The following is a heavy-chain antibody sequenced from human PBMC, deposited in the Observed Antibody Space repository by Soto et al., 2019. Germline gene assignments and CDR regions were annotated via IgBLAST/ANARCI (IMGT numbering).Heavy chain of an antibody. V-gene: IGHV3-30*19. Sequence: GGSLRLSCAASGFSFIIYGVHWVRQAPGKGLEWVAVISYDGSDKYYAESVKGRFTISRDNSKNTLYLQMNSLRAEDTAVYYCARDSILTGRSDYWGQGTLVTVSS. D-gene: IGHD3-9*01. CDR3: ARDSILTGRSDY. J-gene: IGHJ4*02. CDR1: GFSFIIYG. CDR2: ISYDGSDK.